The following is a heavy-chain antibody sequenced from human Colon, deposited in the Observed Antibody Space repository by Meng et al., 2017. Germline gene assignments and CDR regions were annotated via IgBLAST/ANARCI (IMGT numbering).Heavy chain of an antibody. CDR1: GYTFTAYY. D-gene: IGHD3-10*01. CDR3: ARDRTRYYYASGVDY. Sequence: ASVKVSCKASGYTFTAYYMHWVRQAPGQGLEWLGWINPTSGDTNYAQKFLGRVTVTRDRSISTAYMGLSELSSDDTAVYYCARDRTRYYYASGVDYWGQGTLVTVSS. V-gene: IGHV1-2*02. CDR2: INPTSGDT. J-gene: IGHJ4*02.